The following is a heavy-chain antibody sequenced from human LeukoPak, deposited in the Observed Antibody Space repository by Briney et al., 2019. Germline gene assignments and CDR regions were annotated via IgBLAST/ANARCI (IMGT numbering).Heavy chain of an antibody. Sequence: HPGGSLRLSCAASGFTFSSYAMSWVRQAPGKGLECVSAISGSGGSTYYADSVKGRFTISRDNSKNTLYLQMNSLRAEDTAVYYCAKDSPSQQLEVYGMDVWGQGTTVTVSS. V-gene: IGHV3-23*01. CDR2: ISGSGGST. CDR3: AKDSPSQQLEVYGMDV. D-gene: IGHD6-13*01. J-gene: IGHJ6*02. CDR1: GFTFSSYA.